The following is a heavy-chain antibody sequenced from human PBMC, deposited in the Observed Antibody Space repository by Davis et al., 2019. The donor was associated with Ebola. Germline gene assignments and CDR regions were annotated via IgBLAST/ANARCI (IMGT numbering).Heavy chain of an antibody. CDR2: ISCSGGST. D-gene: IGHD6-13*01. CDR3: VRSFYAISSWYKGVDN. CDR1: GFTFSSYA. V-gene: IGHV3-23*01. J-gene: IGHJ4*02. Sequence: GESLKTSCAASGFTFSSYAMSWVRQAPGKGLEWVPAISCSGGSTYYAGSVKGRFTVSRDNSKNILYLQMSSLRADDTAVYYCVRSFYAISSWYKGVDNWGQGALVTVSS.